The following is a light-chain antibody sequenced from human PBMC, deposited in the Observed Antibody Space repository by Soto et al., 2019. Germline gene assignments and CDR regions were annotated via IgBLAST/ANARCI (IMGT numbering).Light chain of an antibody. Sequence: QSVLTQPPSVSAAPGQAVTISCSGSTSNICINPVSRYKQLRGTARKLLIYDNNKRPSGIPDRFSGSRSGTSATLGITGLQPGSEADYYCGTWKTTMSAVVFGGGTKLTVL. CDR3: GTWKTTMSAVV. V-gene: IGLV1-51*01. CDR2: DNN. J-gene: IGLJ2*01. CDR1: TSNICINP.